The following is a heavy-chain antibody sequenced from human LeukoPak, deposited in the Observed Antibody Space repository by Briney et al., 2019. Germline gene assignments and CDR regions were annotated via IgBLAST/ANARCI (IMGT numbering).Heavy chain of an antibody. CDR1: GYSISSGYY. Sequence: SETLSLTCTVSGYSISSGYYWGWIRQPPGKGLEWIGSIYHSGSTYYNPSLKRRVTISVDTSKNQFSLKLSSVTAADTAVYYCVISRGSGSYSHPLDYWGQGTLVTVSS. J-gene: IGHJ4*02. V-gene: IGHV4-38-2*02. D-gene: IGHD3-10*01. CDR2: IYHSGST. CDR3: VISRGSGSYSHPLDY.